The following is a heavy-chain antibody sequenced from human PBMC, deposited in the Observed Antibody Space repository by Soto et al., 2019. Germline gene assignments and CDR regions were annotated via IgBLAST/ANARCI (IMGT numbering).Heavy chain of an antibody. CDR3: ASQHYYDSSGYYVVY. CDR2: IHYSGST. Sequence: SETLSLTCAVHGGSFSGYYWDWIRQPPGKGLEWIGNIHYSGSTYYDSSLQSRVTISIDTSKNQFSLKLSSVTATDTAVYYCASQHYYDSSGYYVVYWGQGTLVTVSS. CDR1: GGSFSGYY. D-gene: IGHD3-22*01. V-gene: IGHV4-34*01. J-gene: IGHJ4*02.